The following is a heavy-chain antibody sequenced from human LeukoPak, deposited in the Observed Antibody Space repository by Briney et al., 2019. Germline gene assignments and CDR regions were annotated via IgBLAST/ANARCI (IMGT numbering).Heavy chain of an antibody. J-gene: IGHJ2*01. V-gene: IGHV3-7*01. CDR3: ARSYGDYVFTENWYFDL. CDR1: GFTFSSYW. Sequence: GGSLRLSCAASGFTFSSYWMSWVRQAPGKGLEWVANIKQDGSEKYYVDSVKGRFTISRDNAKNSLYLQMNSLRAEDTAVYYCARSYGDYVFTENWYFDLWGCGTLVTVSS. CDR2: IKQDGSEK. D-gene: IGHD4-17*01.